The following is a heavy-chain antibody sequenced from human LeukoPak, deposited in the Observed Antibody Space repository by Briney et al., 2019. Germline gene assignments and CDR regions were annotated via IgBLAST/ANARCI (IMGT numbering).Heavy chain of an antibody. J-gene: IGHJ2*01. V-gene: IGHV4-59*08. Sequence: SETLSLTCTVSGGSISSYYWSLIRQPPGKGLEWIGYIYYSGSTNYNPSLKSRVTISVDTSNNQFSLKLSSVTAADTAVYYCARHYYYDSSGYYYVWYFDLWGRGTLVTVSS. CDR1: GGSISSYY. D-gene: IGHD3-22*01. CDR2: IYYSGST. CDR3: ARHYYYDSSGYYYVWYFDL.